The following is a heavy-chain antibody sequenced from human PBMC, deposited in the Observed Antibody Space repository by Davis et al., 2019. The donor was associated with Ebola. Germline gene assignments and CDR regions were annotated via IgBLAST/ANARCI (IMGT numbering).Heavy chain of an antibody. J-gene: IGHJ6*04. Sequence: GGSLRLSCTDSLFSFSSYAMTWVRQAPGKGLEWVSAISGSGGSTYYADSVKGRFTISRDNSKKTLYLQMNSLRAEDTAVYYCAKSGLSFGVVKYHYGMDVWGKGTTVTVSS. CDR3: AKSGLSFGVVKYHYGMDV. D-gene: IGHD3-3*01. CDR1: LFSFSSYA. V-gene: IGHV3-23*01. CDR2: ISGSGGST.